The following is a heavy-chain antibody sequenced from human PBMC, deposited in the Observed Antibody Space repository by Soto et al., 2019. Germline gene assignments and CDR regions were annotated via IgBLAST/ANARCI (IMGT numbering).Heavy chain of an antibody. Sequence: SETLSLTCAVYGGSFRGYYWSWIRQPPGKGLEWIGEINHSGSTNYNPSLKSRVTISVDTSKNQFSLKLSSVTAADTAVYYCARGRSRGTAMALNYYYYGMDVWGQGTTVTVSS. D-gene: IGHD5-18*01. CDR1: GGSFRGYY. CDR3: ARGRSRGTAMALNYYYYGMDV. CDR2: INHSGST. J-gene: IGHJ6*02. V-gene: IGHV4-34*01.